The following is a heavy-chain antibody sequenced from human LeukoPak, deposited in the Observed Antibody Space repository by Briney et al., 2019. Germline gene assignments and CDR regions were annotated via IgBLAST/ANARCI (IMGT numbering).Heavy chain of an antibody. CDR1: GGTFSSYA. CDR3: ARGGGKNETYYYGSGSYDRRKPLDYDLDY. D-gene: IGHD3-10*01. CDR2: IIPILGIA. J-gene: IGHJ4*02. V-gene: IGHV1-69*04. Sequence: GASVKLSCKASGGTFSSYAISWVRQAPGQGLEWMGRIIPILGIANYAQKFQGRVTITADKSTSTAYMELSSLRSEDTAVYYCARGGGKNETYYYGSGSYDRRKPLDYDLDYWGQGTLVTVSS.